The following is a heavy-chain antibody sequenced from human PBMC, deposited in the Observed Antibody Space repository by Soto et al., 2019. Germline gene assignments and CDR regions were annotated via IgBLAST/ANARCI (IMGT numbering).Heavy chain of an antibody. CDR3: ASRINSYVAYDL. Sequence: EVQLVESGGGLVQPGGSLRLTCAASGFTVSSNCMSWVREATGKGLEWVSIIYTDGSTYYADSVKGRFTLSRDDSKNTLYLQINSMRVQDTAVSYCASRINSYVAYDLWGQVWLITVSS. D-gene: IGHD3-16*01. J-gene: IGHJ5*02. V-gene: IGHV3-66*01. CDR1: GFTVSSNC. CDR2: IYTDGST.